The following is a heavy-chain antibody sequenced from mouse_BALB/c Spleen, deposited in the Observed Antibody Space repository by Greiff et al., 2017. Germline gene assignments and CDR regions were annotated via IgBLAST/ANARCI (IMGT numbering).Heavy chain of an antibody. J-gene: IGHJ2*01. CDR2: IYPYNGGT. Sequence: EVQLQQSGPELVKPGASVKISCKASGYTFTDYNMHWVKQSHGKSLEWIGYIYPYNGGTGYNQKFKSKATLTVDNSSSTAYMELRSLTSEDSAVYYCARLLWYQYYLDYWGQGTTLTVSS. D-gene: IGHD2-1*01. V-gene: IGHV1S29*02. CDR3: ARLLWYQYYLDY. CDR1: GYTFTDYN.